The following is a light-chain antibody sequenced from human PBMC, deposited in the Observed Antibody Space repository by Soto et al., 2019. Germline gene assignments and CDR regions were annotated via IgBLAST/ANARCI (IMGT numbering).Light chain of an antibody. CDR3: QQYGTSPRT. Sequence: EIVLTQSPGALSLSPGERATLSCRASQSISSGYLAWYQQKNGQAPRLLIYGASSRAAGIPDRFSGSGSGTDFTLTISRLEPEDFAVYYCQQYGTSPRTFGQGTKVDIK. CDR1: QSISSGY. CDR2: GAS. J-gene: IGKJ1*01. V-gene: IGKV3-20*01.